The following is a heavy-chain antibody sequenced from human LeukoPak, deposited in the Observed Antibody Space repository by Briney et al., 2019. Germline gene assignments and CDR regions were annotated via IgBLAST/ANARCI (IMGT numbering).Heavy chain of an antibody. V-gene: IGHV3-74*01. D-gene: IGHD3-22*01. CDR3: ARAPSEIGGYYPEYFRH. CDR2: IKSDGST. J-gene: IGHJ1*01. CDR1: GFTFSTYW. Sequence: GGSLRLSRAASGFTFSTYWMHWVRQAPGKGLVWVSRIKSDGSTNYADSVKGRFTISRDNANNTLSLQMNSLRPEDTGVYYCARAPSEIGGYYPEYFRHWGQGTLVTVSS.